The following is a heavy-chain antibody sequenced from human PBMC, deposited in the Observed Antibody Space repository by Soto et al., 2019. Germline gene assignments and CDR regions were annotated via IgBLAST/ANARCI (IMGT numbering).Heavy chain of an antibody. D-gene: IGHD6-25*01. CDR2: ISYDGSNK. V-gene: IGHV3-30*18. J-gene: IGHJ3*02. CDR1: GFTFSSYG. Sequence: AGGSLRLSCAASGFTFSSYGMHWVRQAPGKGLEWVAVISYDGSNKYYADSVKGRFTISRDNSKNTLYLQMNSLRAEDTAVYYCANEQGSDGAFDIWGQGTMVTVSS. CDR3: ANEQGSDGAFDI.